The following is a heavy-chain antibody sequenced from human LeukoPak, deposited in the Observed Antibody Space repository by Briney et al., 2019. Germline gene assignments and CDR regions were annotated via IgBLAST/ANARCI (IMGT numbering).Heavy chain of an antibody. V-gene: IGHV3-74*01. CDR3: VRGNDYGGPHY. D-gene: IGHD4-23*01. CDR1: GFTFSSYW. J-gene: IGHJ4*02. CDR2: IDRDGSRI. Sequence: GGSLRLSCAVSGFTFSSYWMHWVRQAPGKGLVWVSRIDRDGSRINYADSVKGRFTISRDNGKNTLFLQMDSLRAEDAAVYYCVRGNDYGGPHYWGQGTLVTVSS.